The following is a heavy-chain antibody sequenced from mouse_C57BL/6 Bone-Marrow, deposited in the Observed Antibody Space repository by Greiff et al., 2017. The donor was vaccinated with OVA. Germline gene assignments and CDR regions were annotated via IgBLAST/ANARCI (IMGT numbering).Heavy chain of an antibody. D-gene: IGHD2-1*01. CDR3: ARLYGINFDY. CDR2: IDPSDSYT. CDR1: GYTFTSYW. V-gene: IGHV1-50*01. Sequence: QVQLQQPGAELVKPGASVKLSCKASGYTFTSYWMQWVKQRPGQGLEWIGEIDPSDSYTNYNQKFKGKATLTVDTSSSTAYMQLSSLTSEDSAVYHCARLYGINFDYWGQGTTLTVSS. J-gene: IGHJ2*01.